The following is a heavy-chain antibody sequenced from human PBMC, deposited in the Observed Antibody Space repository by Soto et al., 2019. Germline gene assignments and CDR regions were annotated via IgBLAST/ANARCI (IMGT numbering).Heavy chain of an antibody. CDR1: GYAFTSYG. D-gene: IGHD4-17*01. Sequence: GASVKVSCKASGYAFTSYGINWVRQAPGQGLEWMGWISAYNGNTNYAQKLQGRVTMTTDTSTSTAYMELRSLRSDDTAVYYCARDLPTDLIYGGNSDYFDYWGQGTLVTVSS. J-gene: IGHJ4*02. CDR2: ISAYNGNT. V-gene: IGHV1-18*01. CDR3: ARDLPTDLIYGGNSDYFDY.